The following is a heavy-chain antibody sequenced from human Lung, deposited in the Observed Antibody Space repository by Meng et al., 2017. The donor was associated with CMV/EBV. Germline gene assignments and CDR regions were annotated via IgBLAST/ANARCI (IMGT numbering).Heavy chain of an antibody. CDR2: IGGYDGRT. CDR1: GYTXSSYG. V-gene: IGHV1-18*01. Sequence: ASXXVSXKASGYTXSSYGISWVRQAPGQGLEWMGWIGGYDGRTNYRQKFKGRVTVTRDTSTSTAYMEVRSLGSDDTAVYYCARDFYEYDNSGYYDDTFDIWXQGTMVTVSS. CDR3: ARDFYEYDNSGYYDDTFDI. D-gene: IGHD3-22*01. J-gene: IGHJ3*02.